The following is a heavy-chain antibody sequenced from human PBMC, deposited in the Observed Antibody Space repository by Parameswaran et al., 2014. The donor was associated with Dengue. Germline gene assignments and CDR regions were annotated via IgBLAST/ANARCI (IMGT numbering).Heavy chain of an antibody. Sequence: WVRQAPGQGLEWMGIINPSGGSTSYAQKFQGRVTMTRDTSTGTVYMELNSLRSEDTAFYYCTRGGSSWYVGWFDPWGQGTLVTVSS. J-gene: IGHJ5*02. V-gene: IGHV1-46*01. CDR2: INPSGGST. CDR3: TRGGSSWYVGWFDP. D-gene: IGHD6-13*01.